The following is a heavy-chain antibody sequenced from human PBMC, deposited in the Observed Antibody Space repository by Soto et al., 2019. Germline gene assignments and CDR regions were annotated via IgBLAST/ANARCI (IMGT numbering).Heavy chain of an antibody. CDR1: GFTFSSYA. V-gene: IGHV3-30-3*01. Sequence: GGSLRLSCAASGFTFSSYAMHWVRQAPGKGLEWVAVISYDGSNKYYADSVKGRFTISRDNSKNTLYLQMNSLRAEDTAVYHCARDGQDGYYYYGMDVWGQGTTVTVSS. CDR3: ARDGQDGYYYYGMDV. J-gene: IGHJ6*02. D-gene: IGHD2-15*01. CDR2: ISYDGSNK.